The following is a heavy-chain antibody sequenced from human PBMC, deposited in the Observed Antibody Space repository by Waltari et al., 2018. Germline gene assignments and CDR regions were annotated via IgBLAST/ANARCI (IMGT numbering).Heavy chain of an antibody. J-gene: IGHJ4*02. CDR2: IYHSGRT. Sequence: QVQLQESGPGLVKPSETLSLTCAVSGYSISSGYYWGWIRQPPGKGLEWIGSIYHSGRTYYNPSLKIRVTISVDTSKNQFSLKLSSVTAADTAVYYCARISSSSLPGFLLEFDYWGQGTLVTVSS. CDR3: ARISSSSLPGFLLEFDY. CDR1: GYSISSGYY. D-gene: IGHD6-6*01. V-gene: IGHV4-38-2*01.